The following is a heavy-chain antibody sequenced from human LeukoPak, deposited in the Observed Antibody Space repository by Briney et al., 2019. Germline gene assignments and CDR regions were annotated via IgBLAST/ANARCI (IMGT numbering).Heavy chain of an antibody. Sequence: ASVKVSCKASGYTFTSYGISWVRQAPGQGLESMGWISAYNGNTNYAQKLQGRVTMTTDTSTSTAYMELRSLRSDGTAVYYCARSATHYGDYDLYFDYWGQGTLVTVSS. CDR2: ISAYNGNT. CDR1: GYTFTSYG. D-gene: IGHD4-17*01. V-gene: IGHV1-18*01. J-gene: IGHJ4*02. CDR3: ARSATHYGDYDLYFDY.